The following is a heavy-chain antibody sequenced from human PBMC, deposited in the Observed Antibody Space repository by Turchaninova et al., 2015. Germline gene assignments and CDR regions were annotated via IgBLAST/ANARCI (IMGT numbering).Heavy chain of an antibody. CDR1: GASISNNS. CDR2: IYYTGTT. D-gene: IGHD5-24*01. Sequence: QVQLQESGPGLVKPSETLSLTCSVSGASISNNSWSWIRPPPGKGLEWVGYIYYTGTTNYNPSVKSRVTISTDTSKNQFSLKLRSVTAADTAVYYCARVKSGSNCFDYWGQGTLVTVSS. CDR3: ARVKSGSNCFDY. V-gene: IGHV4-59*01. J-gene: IGHJ4*02.